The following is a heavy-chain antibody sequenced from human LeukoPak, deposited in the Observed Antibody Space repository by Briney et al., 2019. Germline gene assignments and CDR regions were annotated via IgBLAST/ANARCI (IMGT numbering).Heavy chain of an antibody. J-gene: IGHJ4*02. CDR1: GGSISSSSYY. V-gene: IGHV4-39*07. D-gene: IGHD1-1*01. Sequence: SETLSLTCTVSGGSISSSSYYWGWIRQPPGKGLEWIGSIYYSGSTYYNPSLKSRVTISVDTSKNQFSLKLSSVTAADTAVYYCARFNWNDQIDYWGQGTLVTVSS. CDR3: ARFNWNDQIDY. CDR2: IYYSGST.